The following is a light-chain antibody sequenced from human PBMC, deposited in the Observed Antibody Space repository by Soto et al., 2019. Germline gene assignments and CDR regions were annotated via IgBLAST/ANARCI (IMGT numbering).Light chain of an antibody. CDR2: DAS. CDR3: QQYNSYPWT. V-gene: IGKV1-5*01. Sequence: DIQMTQSPSTLCAYVCGRVTITCRASQSISSWLAWYQQKPGKAPKLLIYDASSLESGVPSRFSGSGSGTEFTLTITSLQPDDFATYYCQQYNSYPWTFGQGTKVDIK. CDR1: QSISSW. J-gene: IGKJ1*01.